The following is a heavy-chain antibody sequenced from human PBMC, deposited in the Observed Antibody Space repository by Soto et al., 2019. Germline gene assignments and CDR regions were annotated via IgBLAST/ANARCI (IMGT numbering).Heavy chain of an antibody. V-gene: IGHV4-59*01. D-gene: IGHD6-19*01. CDR1: GGSISSYD. CDR2: IYYSGST. J-gene: IGHJ4*02. Sequence: SETLALTCTVSGGSISSYDWSWIRQPRGKGLEWVGYIYYSGSTNYNPYLKSRVTISVDTSKNQFSLKLSCVTAADTAVYYCARELAVAGRIYFDYWGQGTLVTVS. CDR3: ARELAVAGRIYFDY.